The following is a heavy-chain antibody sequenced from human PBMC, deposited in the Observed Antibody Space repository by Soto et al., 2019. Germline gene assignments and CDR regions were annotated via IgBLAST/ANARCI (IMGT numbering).Heavy chain of an antibody. V-gene: IGHV1-69*04. CDR3: ARDQNHDYGDYDDDAFDI. Sequence: SVKVSCKASGGTFSSYTISWVRQAPGQGLEWMGRIIPILGIANYAQKFQGRVTITADKSTSTAYMELSSLRSEDTAVYYCARDQNHDYGDYDDDAFDIWGQGTMVTVSS. CDR2: IIPILGIA. D-gene: IGHD4-17*01. J-gene: IGHJ3*02. CDR1: GGTFSSYT.